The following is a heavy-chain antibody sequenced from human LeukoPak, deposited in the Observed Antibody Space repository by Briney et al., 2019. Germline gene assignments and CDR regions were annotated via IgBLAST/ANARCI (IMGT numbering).Heavy chain of an antibody. J-gene: IGHJ4*02. V-gene: IGHV3-48*03. CDR3: HVRLGELSLIT. CDR1: GFTFSRYA. Sequence: GGSLRLSCAASGFTFSRYAMSWVRQAPGKGLEWVSYISPGGDTIYYGDSVRGRFTISRDNDKNSLFLQMNSLRAEDTAVYYCHVRLGELSLITWGQGTLVTVSS. D-gene: IGHD3-16*02. CDR2: ISPGGDTI.